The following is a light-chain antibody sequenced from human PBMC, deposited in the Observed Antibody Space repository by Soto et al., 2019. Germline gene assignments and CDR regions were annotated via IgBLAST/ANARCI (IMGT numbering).Light chain of an antibody. V-gene: IGLV2-14*01. CDR1: SSDVGGYKY. CDR3: SSYTNSNARV. Sequence: QSMLTQPASVSGTPGQSITISCTGTSSDVGGYKYVSWYQQHPGKAPKLMIYEVSNRPSGVSNRFSGSKSGNTASLTISGLQAEDEADYYCSSYTNSNARVFGTRTKVTVL. J-gene: IGLJ1*01. CDR2: EVS.